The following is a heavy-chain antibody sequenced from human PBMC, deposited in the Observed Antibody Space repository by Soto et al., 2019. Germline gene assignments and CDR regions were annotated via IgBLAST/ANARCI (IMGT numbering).Heavy chain of an antibody. D-gene: IGHD5-12*01. CDR2: IHFTGTT. V-gene: IGHV4-59*08. CDR1: GASINDYY. Sequence: QVQLLGSDPGLVKPSETLSLTCSVSGASINDYYWTWIRQPPGKGLEWLGYIHFTGTTNSNTSLTSRLTLSLDTSKKQFSLQLRSAAAADTGIYYCARLDNHGGHVDYWGQGMLVTVSS. CDR3: ARLDNHGGHVDY. J-gene: IGHJ4*02.